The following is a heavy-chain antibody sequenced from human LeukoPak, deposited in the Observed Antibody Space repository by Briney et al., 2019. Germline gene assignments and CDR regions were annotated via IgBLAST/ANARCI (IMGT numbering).Heavy chain of an antibody. J-gene: IGHJ4*02. Sequence: SETLSLTCTVSGGSISSSSYYWGWIRQPPGKGLEWIGSIYYSGSTYYNLSLKSRVTISVDTSKNQFSLKLSSVTAADTAVYYCARSELLWFGEVYWGQGTLVTVSS. CDR3: ARSELLWFGEVY. V-gene: IGHV4-39*07. CDR2: IYYSGST. CDR1: GGSISSSSYY. D-gene: IGHD3-10*01.